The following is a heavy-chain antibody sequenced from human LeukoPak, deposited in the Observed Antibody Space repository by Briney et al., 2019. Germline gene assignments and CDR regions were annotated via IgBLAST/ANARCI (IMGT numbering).Heavy chain of an antibody. V-gene: IGHV3-9*01. D-gene: IGHD3-10*01. CDR2: ISWISGSI. CDR3: AKDSSDTMVRLHGRGASYYYFGMDV. J-gene: IGHJ6*02. CDR1: RFTFVAYA. Sequence: PGRSLRVSCAASRFTFVAYAMRWVRQAPGEGLGRVSGISWISGSIGYAHSVKGRVTTSRDNATNSLYLQMNSLRAEDTALYYCAKDSSDTMVRLHGRGASYYYFGMDVWGQGTTVTVSS.